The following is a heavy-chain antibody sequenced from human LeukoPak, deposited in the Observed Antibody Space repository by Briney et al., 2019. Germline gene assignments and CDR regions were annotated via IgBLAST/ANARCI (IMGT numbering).Heavy chain of an antibody. Sequence: SETLSLTCTVSGGSISSGVYYWSWIRQPPGKGLEWIGYCHYSGNTNYNPSLKSRATISVDTSKNQFSLTLNSVTAADTAVYYCARSASSTSRSAFDIWGQGTRVTASS. CDR2: CHYSGNT. V-gene: IGHV4-61*08. CDR1: GGSISSGVYY. CDR3: ARSASSTSRSAFDI. J-gene: IGHJ3*02.